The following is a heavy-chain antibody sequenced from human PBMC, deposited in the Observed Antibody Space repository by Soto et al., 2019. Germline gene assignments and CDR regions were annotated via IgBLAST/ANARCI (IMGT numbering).Heavy chain of an antibody. D-gene: IGHD5-18*01. Sequence: PSETLSLTCAVSGGSISSGGYSWSWIRQPPGKSLEWIGYIYHSGSTYYNPSLKSRVTISVDRSKNQFSLKLSSVTAADTAVYYCARRGGYSYGYSLGYWGQGTPVTVSS. CDR1: GGSISSGGYS. CDR2: IYHSGST. J-gene: IGHJ4*02. CDR3: ARRGGYSYGYSLGY. V-gene: IGHV4-30-2*01.